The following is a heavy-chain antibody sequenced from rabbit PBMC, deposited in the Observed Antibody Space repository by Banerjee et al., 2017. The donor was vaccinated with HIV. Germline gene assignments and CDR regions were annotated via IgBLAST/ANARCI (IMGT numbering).Heavy chain of an antibody. CDR1: GFSFSSGYD. V-gene: IGHV1S40*01. CDR3: ASSGGAFYGYAGNL. Sequence: QSLEESGGDLVKPGASLTLTCTASGFSFSSGYDMCWVRQAPGRGLEWIACIYPGSSGITYYASWAKGRFTISKTSSTTVTLQMTSLTAADTATYFCASSGGAFYGYAGNLWGPGTLVTVS. D-gene: IGHD6-1*01. J-gene: IGHJ4*01. CDR2: IYPGSSGIT.